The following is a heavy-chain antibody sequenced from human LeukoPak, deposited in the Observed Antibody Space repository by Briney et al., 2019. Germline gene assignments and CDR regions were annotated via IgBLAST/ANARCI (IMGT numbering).Heavy chain of an antibody. J-gene: IGHJ4*02. Sequence: GSLELSLVTSGFTVSKQYMGRVRQAPGEGLEWVSVLYNAGSTYYADSVKGRFTISRDNSKNTLYLQMYSLRAEDTAVYYCASLKGLFVYFVYWGQGILVTVSS. CDR1: GFTVSKQY. CDR3: ASLKGLFVYFVY. V-gene: IGHV3-53*01. CDR2: LYNAGST. D-gene: IGHD3-22*01.